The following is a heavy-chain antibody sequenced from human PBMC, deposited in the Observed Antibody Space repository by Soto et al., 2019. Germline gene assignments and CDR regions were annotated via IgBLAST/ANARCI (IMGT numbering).Heavy chain of an antibody. CDR1: GFTFSSYS. CDR3: ARDYYDFWSGYFWAPVDY. V-gene: IGHV3-21*01. J-gene: IGHJ4*02. CDR2: ISSSSSYI. D-gene: IGHD3-3*01. Sequence: PGGSLRLSCAASGFTFSSYSMNWVRQAPGKGLEWVSSISSSSSYIYYADSVKGRFTISRDNAKNSLYLQMNSLRAEDTAVYYCARDYYDFWSGYFWAPVDYWGQGTLVTDSS.